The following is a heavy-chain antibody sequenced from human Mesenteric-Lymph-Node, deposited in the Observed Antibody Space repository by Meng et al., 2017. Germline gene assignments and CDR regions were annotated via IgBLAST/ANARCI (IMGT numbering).Heavy chain of an antibody. V-gene: IGHV4-59*08. CDR1: GGSFSGYY. D-gene: IGHD5-24*01. CDR3: ARKRDGYNPFDD. Sequence: QLQESGPGLVQPSETLSLPCTVSGGSFSGYYWSWIRQPPGKELEWIGYIHYSGSTNYKPSLKSRVTISVDTSKNQFSLKLSSVTAADTAVYYCARKRDGYNPFDDWGQGTLVTVSS. J-gene: IGHJ4*02. CDR2: IHYSGST.